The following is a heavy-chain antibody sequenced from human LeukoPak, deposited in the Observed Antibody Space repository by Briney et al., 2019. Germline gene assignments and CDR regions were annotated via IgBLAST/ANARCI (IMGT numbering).Heavy chain of an antibody. V-gene: IGHV1-18*01. CDR3: AGDRINPKYPDAFDI. D-gene: IGHD2-2*01. CDR1: GYTFTSYG. J-gene: IGHJ3*02. CDR2: ISAYNGNT. Sequence: GASVKVSCKASGYTFTSYGISWVRQAPGQGLEWMGWISAYNGNTNYAQKLQGRVTMTTDTSTSTAYMELRSLRSDDTAVYYCAGDRINPKYPDAFDIWGQGTMVTVSS.